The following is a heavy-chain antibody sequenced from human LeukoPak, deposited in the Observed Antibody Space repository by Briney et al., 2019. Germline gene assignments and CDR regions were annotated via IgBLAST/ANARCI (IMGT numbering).Heavy chain of an antibody. D-gene: IGHD2-2*02. V-gene: IGHV1-69*05. CDR2: IIPIFGTA. CDR1: GGTFSSYA. Sequence: SVKVSCKASGGTFSSYAISWVRQAPGQGLEWMGGIIPIFGTANYAQKFQGRVTITTDESTSTAYMELSSLRSEDAAVYYCARGDCSSTSCYTGFDYWGQGTLVTVSS. CDR3: ARGDCSSTSCYTGFDY. J-gene: IGHJ4*02.